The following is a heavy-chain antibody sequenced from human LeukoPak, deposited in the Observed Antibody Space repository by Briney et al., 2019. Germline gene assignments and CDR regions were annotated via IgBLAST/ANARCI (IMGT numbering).Heavy chain of an antibody. CDR1: GGSISSGSYY. CDR2: IYTSGST. Sequence: SQTLSLTCTVSGGSISSGSYYWSWIRQPAGKGLERIGRIYTSGSTNYNPSLKGRVTISVDTSKNQFSLKLSSVTAADTAVYYCARDRLGYCSGGSCWGWFDPWGQGTLVTVSS. J-gene: IGHJ5*02. D-gene: IGHD2-15*01. V-gene: IGHV4-61*02. CDR3: ARDRLGYCSGGSCWGWFDP.